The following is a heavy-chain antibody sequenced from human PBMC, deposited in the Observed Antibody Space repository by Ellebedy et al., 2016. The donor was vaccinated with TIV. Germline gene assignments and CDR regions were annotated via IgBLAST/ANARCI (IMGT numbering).Heavy chain of an antibody. V-gene: IGHV4-59*08. CDR1: GGSISNYY. Sequence: MPSETLSLTCTVSGGSISNYYWSWIRQPPGKGLEWIGYIYYSGSTNYNPSLKSRVTISVDTSKNQFSLKLSSVTAADTAVYYGARGGSSSWYSGKLDYWGQGTLVTVSS. CDR2: IYYSGST. D-gene: IGHD6-13*01. CDR3: ARGGSSSWYSGKLDY. J-gene: IGHJ4*02.